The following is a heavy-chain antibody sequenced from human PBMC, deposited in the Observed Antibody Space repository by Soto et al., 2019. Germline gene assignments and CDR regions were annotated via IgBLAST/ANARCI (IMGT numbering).Heavy chain of an antibody. CDR1: GVYCSGYY. D-gene: IGHD6-6*01. CDR2: INHSGST. CDR3: SRGRLASRPMPNWCDP. Sequence: LSLTWAVYGVYCSGYYWRWISQQPGKGLEWIGEINHSGSTNYNPSLKSRVTISVDTSKNQFSLKLSSVTAADTAVYYFSRGRLASRPMPNWCDPWCQAILVTVSS. J-gene: IGHJ5*02. V-gene: IGHV4-34*01.